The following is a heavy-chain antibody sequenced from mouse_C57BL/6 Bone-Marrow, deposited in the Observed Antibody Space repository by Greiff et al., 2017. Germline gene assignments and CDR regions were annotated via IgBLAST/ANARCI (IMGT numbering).Heavy chain of an antibody. D-gene: IGHD4-1*02. CDR1: GYTFTSYW. CDR3: ARKTQLAWFAY. V-gene: IGHV1-64*01. CDR2: IHPNSGST. J-gene: IGHJ3*01. Sequence: QVQLQQPGAELVKPGASVKLSCKASGYTFTSYWMHWVKQRPGQGLEWIGMIHPNSGSTNYNEKFKSKATLTVDKSSSTAYMQLSSLTSEYSAVYYCARKTQLAWFAYWGQGTLVTVSA.